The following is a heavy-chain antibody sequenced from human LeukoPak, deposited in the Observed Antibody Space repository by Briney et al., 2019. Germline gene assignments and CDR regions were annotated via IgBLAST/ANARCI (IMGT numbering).Heavy chain of an antibody. CDR1: GGSISSSSDY. CDR2: IYYSGST. CDR3: ARDIAVAGSFNAFDI. V-gene: IGHV4-61*05. Sequence: SETLSLTCTVSGGSISSSSDYWSWIRQPPGKGLEWIGYIYYSGSTNYNPSLKSRVTISVDTSKNQFSLKLSSVTAADTAVYYCARDIAVAGSFNAFDIWGQGTMVTVSS. D-gene: IGHD6-19*01. J-gene: IGHJ3*02.